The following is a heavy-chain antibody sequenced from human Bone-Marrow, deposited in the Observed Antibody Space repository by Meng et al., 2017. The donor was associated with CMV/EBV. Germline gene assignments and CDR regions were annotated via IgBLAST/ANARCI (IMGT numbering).Heavy chain of an antibody. V-gene: IGHV4-4*02. Sequence: SETLSLTCAVSGTSISTSNWWSWVRQPPGKGLEWIGEVYHSGYTNYNPSLKSRVSMSVDRSKNQFSLKLSSVTAADTAVYYCARGKLVNYYYYYGMDVWGQGTTVTVSS. D-gene: IGHD2-2*01. CDR3: ARGKLVNYYYYYGMDV. CDR2: VYHSGYT. J-gene: IGHJ6*02. CDR1: GTSISTSNW.